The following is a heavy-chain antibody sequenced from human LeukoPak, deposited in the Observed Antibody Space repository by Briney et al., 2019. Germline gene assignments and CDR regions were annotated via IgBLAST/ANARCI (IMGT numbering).Heavy chain of an antibody. D-gene: IGHD2-2*02. CDR3: ARGRGSCSSTSCYIWFDP. J-gene: IGHJ5*02. CDR2: IYTSGST. CDR1: GGSINSGSYY. Sequence: SETLSLTCTVSGGSINSGSYYWSWIRQPAGKGLEWIGRIYTSGSTNYNPSLKSRVTISVDTSKNQFSLKLSSVTAADTAVYYCARGRGSCSSTSCYIWFDPRGQGTLVTVSS. V-gene: IGHV4-61*02.